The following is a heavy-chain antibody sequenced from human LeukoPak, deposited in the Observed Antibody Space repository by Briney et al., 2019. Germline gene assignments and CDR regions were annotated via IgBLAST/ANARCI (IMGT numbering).Heavy chain of an antibody. CDR2: IYYSGST. V-gene: IGHV4-30-4*08. Sequence: SETLSLTCTVSGGSISSSDYYWGWIRQPPGKGLEWIGYIYYSGSTYYNPSLKSRVTISLDTSKNQFSLNLSSVTAADTAVYYCARTSTYYDFWSGYRDFDYWGQGTLVTVSS. CDR3: ARTSTYYDFWSGYRDFDY. CDR1: GGSISSSDYY. J-gene: IGHJ4*02. D-gene: IGHD3-3*01.